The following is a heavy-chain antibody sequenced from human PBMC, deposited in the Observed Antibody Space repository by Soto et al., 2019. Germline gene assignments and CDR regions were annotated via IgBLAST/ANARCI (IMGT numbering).Heavy chain of an antibody. D-gene: IGHD2-15*01. CDR1: GYSFTSYG. CDR3: ARVCCFGGSCYSTWLDP. V-gene: IGHV1-18*01. Sequence: IQLVQSGAEVKKPGASVKVSCKASGYSFTSYGISWVRQAPGLGLEWMGWIATYNYYTDYAQKFQGRVTMTTNISTNTAYMELRSLRSDDAAVYFCARVCCFGGSCYSTWLDPWGQGTPVTVST. J-gene: IGHJ5*02. CDR2: IATYNYYT.